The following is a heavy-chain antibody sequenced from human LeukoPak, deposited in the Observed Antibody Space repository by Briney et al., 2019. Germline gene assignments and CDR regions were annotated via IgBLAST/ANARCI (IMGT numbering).Heavy chain of an antibody. CDR3: ASRDGYNWSFDD. D-gene: IGHD5-24*01. CDR2: IISSGSTT. Sequence: GGSLRLSCAASGLPFNGYEMNWVRQAPGKGLEWLSYIISSGSTTYYADSVKGRFIISRDNAKKSLYLQMNSLRVEDTAVYYCASRDGYNWSFDDSGQGTLVSVSS. V-gene: IGHV3-48*03. J-gene: IGHJ4*02. CDR1: GLPFNGYE.